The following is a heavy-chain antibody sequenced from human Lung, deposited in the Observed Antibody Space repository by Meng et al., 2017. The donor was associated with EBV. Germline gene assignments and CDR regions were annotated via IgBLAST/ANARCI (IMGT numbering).Heavy chain of an antibody. V-gene: IGHV3-11*01. CDR2: ISSSASTI. Sequence: QVQLVESGGGVVKPGGSXXXXCAASDFPFGDYYMSWIRQAAGKGLELISYISSSASTIYYADSVKGRFTISRDNAKDSLYLQLDSLRVEDTAVYYCARGVMYNNVKYFDPWGQGTLVTVSS. J-gene: IGHJ5*02. CDR3: ARGVMYNNVKYFDP. D-gene: IGHD3-16*01. CDR1: DFPFGDYY.